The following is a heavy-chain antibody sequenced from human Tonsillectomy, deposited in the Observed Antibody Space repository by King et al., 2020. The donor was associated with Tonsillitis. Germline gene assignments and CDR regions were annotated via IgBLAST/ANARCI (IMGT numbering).Heavy chain of an antibody. J-gene: IGHJ5*02. D-gene: IGHD3-22*01. Sequence: VQLVESGGGLVQPGGSLRLSCAASGFTFSSYWMSWVRQAPGKGLEWVANIKQDGSEKYYVDSVKGRFTISRDNAKNSLYLQMNSLRAEDTAVYYCARGCDSSGYNNWFDPWGQGTLVTVSS. CDR1: GFTFSSYW. CDR2: IKQDGSEK. CDR3: ARGCDSSGYNNWFDP. V-gene: IGHV3-7*01.